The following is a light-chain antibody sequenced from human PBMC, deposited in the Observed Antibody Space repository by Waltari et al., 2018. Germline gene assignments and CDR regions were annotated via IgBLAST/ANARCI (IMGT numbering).Light chain of an antibody. CDR3: QTWDPDTVV. J-gene: IGLJ2*01. CDR1: TGHSAYA. CDR2: IDGGGGH. V-gene: IGLV4-69*01. Sequence: QLAVAQSPLASASLVASVKLTCTLSTGHSAYAIAWHQHQPEKGPRFLMKIDGGGGHTKGDGIPDRFSGFSSGAERYLTISSLQYEDEAAYYCQTWDPDTVVFGGGTKLTV.